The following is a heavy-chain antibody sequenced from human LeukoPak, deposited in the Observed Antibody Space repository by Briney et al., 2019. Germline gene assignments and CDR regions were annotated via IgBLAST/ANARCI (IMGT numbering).Heavy chain of an antibody. CDR1: GGSISSGGYY. CDR2: IYYSGST. J-gene: IGHJ4*02. D-gene: IGHD4-17*01. CDR3: ARGLISDGDYDY. V-gene: IGHV4-31*03. Sequence: SETLSLTCTVSGGSISSGGYYWSWIRQHPGKGLEWIGYIYYSGSTYYNPSLKSRVTISVDTSKNQFSLKLSSVTAADTAVYYCARGLISDGDYDYWGQGTLVTVSS.